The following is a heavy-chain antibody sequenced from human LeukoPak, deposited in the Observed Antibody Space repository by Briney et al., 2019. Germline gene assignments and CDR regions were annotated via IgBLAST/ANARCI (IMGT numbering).Heavy chain of an antibody. CDR2: IYHSGST. V-gene: IGHV4-30-2*01. CDR3: ARVGRPVSVEWFIGARIFDY. CDR1: GGSISSGGYY. D-gene: IGHD3-3*01. J-gene: IGHJ4*02. Sequence: PSETLSLTCTVSGGSISSGGYYWSWIRQPPGKGLEWIGYIYHSGSTYYNPSLKSRVTISVDRSKNQFSLKLSSVTAADTAVYYCARVGRPVSVEWFIGARIFDYWGQGTLVTVSS.